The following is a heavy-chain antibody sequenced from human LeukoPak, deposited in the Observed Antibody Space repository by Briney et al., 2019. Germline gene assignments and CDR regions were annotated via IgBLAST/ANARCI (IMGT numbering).Heavy chain of an antibody. D-gene: IGHD6-6*01. Sequence: ASETLSLTCAVYGGSLSGDYLSWIRQPPGKGLKWIGEINHSGSISYNPSLKSRVTISVDTSKNQFSLKVTSVTAADTGVYYCATGDVAARLGHWGQGTLVTVPS. CDR3: ATGDVAARLGH. CDR2: INHSGSI. CDR1: GGSLSGDY. J-gene: IGHJ5*02. V-gene: IGHV4-34*01.